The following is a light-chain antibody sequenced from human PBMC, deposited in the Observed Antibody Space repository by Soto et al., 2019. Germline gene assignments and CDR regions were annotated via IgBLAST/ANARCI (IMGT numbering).Light chain of an antibody. CDR1: QSVSNW. V-gene: IGKV1-5*03. Sequence: DIQMTQSPSTLSASVGDRFTITCRASQSVSNWLAWYQQKPGKAPKLLIYKASSLESGVPSRFSGSGSGTEFTLTISSLQPDDFATYYCQQYNSYSFGQGTKVDIK. CDR3: QQYNSYS. CDR2: KAS. J-gene: IGKJ1*01.